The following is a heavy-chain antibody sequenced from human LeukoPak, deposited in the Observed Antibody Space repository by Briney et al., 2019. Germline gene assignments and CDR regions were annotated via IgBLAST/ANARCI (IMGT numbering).Heavy chain of an antibody. D-gene: IGHD2-8*01. Sequence: ASVKVSCKAFGYTFTDYHMHWVRQAPGQGLEWMGWTNHNSGDTNYAQKFQGRVTMTRDTTISTAYMELSRMRSDDTAVFYCATLMAHLDYWGQGTLVTVSS. CDR2: TNHNSGDT. V-gene: IGHV1-2*02. CDR3: ATLMAHLDY. J-gene: IGHJ4*02. CDR1: GYTFTDYH.